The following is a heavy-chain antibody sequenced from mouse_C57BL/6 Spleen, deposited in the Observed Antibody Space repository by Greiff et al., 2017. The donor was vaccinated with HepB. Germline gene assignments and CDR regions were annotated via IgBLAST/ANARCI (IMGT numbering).Heavy chain of an antibody. D-gene: IGHD2-4*01. Sequence: VQLQQPGAELVMPGASVKLSCKASGYTFTSYWMHWVKQRPGQGLEWIGEIDLSDSYTNYNQKFKGKSTLTVDKSSSTAYMQLSSLTSEDSAVYYCARWGLRDAMDYWGQGTSVTVSS. CDR1: GYTFTSYW. CDR2: IDLSDSYT. J-gene: IGHJ4*01. V-gene: IGHV1-69*01. CDR3: ARWGLRDAMDY.